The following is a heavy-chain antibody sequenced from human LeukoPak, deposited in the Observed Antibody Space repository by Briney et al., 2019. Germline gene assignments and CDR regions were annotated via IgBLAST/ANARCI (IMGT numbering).Heavy chain of an antibody. CDR1: GFTFSSYW. V-gene: IGHV3-74*01. CDR2: INSDGSST. CDR3: ARDPQYSYGPYYYYYMDV. Sequence: GGSLRLSCAASGFTFSSYWMHWVRQAPGKGLVWVSRINSDGSSTSYADSVKGRFTISRDNAKNTLYLQMNSLRAEDTAVYYCARDPQYSYGPYYYYYMDVWGKGTTVTVSS. D-gene: IGHD5-18*01. J-gene: IGHJ6*03.